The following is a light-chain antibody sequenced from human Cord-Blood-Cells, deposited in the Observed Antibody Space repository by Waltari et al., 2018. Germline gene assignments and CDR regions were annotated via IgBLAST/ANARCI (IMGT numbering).Light chain of an antibody. V-gene: IGLV2-23*01. CDR1: SSDDGSYNL. J-gene: IGLJ2*01. Sequence: QSALTQPASVSGSPGQSITISCTGTSSDDGSYNLVSWYQQHPGKAPKLMIYEGRKRPSGVSNRFSDSKSGNTAALTISGRQAEDEADYYCCSYAGSSTYVVFGGGTKLTVL. CDR2: EGR. CDR3: CSYAGSSTYVV.